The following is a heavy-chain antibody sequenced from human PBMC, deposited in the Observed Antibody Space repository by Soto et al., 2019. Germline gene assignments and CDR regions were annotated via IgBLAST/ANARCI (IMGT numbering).Heavy chain of an antibody. Sequence: SVKLSCKASGFTFTSSARQWVRQARGQRLEWIGWIVVGSGNTNYAQKFQERVTITRDMSTSTAYMELSSLRSEDTAVYYCAALRLGSTFDYWGQGTLVTVSS. CDR1: GFTFTSSA. V-gene: IGHV1-58*02. CDR3: AALRLGSTFDY. D-gene: IGHD2-2*01. J-gene: IGHJ4*02. CDR2: IVVGSGNT.